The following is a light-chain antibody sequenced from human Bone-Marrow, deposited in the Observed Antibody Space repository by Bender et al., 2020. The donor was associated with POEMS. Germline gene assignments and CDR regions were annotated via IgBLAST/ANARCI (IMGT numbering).Light chain of an antibody. J-gene: IGLJ3*02. Sequence: QSALTQPASVSGSPGQSITISCAGTSSDVGSYNLVSWYQQHPGKAPKLIIYEGSKRPSGVSTRFSGSRSGNTAFLTISGLRPEDESDYYCCSFAGSNNWVFGGGTKVTVL. CDR3: CSFAGSNNWV. CDR2: EGS. V-gene: IGLV2-23*01. CDR1: SSDVGSYNL.